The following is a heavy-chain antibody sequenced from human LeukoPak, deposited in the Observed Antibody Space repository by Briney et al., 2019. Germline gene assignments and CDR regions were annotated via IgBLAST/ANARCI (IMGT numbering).Heavy chain of an antibody. CDR1: GYTFTGYY. CDR2: INPNSGGT. CDR3: ALTRQIANDAFDI. V-gene: IGHV1-2*04. J-gene: IGHJ3*02. Sequence: ASVKVSCKASGYTFTGYYMHWVRQAPGQGLEWMGWINPNSGGTNYAQKFQGWVTMTRDTSISTAYMELSRLRSDDTAVYYCALTRQIANDAFDIWGQGTMVTVSS. D-gene: IGHD3-9*01.